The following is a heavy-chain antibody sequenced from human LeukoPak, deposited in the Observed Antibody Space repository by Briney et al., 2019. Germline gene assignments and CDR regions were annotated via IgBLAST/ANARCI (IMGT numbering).Heavy chain of an antibody. CDR3: AKDHRGYCSSTSCYFPGPNWFDP. J-gene: IGHJ5*02. CDR1: GFTFSTYS. CDR2: ISGGSTTI. Sequence: PGGSLRLSCAASGFTFSTYSMNWVRQAPGKGLEWVSYISGGSTTIYYADSVKGRFTISRDNAKNSLSLQMNSLRAEDTAVYYCAKDHRGYCSSTSCYFPGPNWFDPWGQGTLVTVSS. V-gene: IGHV3-48*01. D-gene: IGHD2-2*01.